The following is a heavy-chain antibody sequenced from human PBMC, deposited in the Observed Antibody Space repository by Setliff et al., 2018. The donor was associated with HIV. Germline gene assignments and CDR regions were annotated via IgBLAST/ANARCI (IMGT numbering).Heavy chain of an antibody. CDR2: VYNSGTT. CDR3: ARYRRFADYIDV. D-gene: IGHD1-26*01. CDR1: GASSSSHY. J-gene: IGHJ6*03. V-gene: IGHV4-59*11. Sequence: SETLSLTCTVSGASSSSHYWSWIRQPPGKAPEWIGYVYNSGTTKYNPSLKSRVTISVDTSKNQFSLRLNSVTAADTAVYYCARYRRFADYIDVWGKGTTVTVSS.